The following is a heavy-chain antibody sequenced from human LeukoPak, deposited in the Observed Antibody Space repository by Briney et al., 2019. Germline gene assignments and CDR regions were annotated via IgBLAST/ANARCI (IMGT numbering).Heavy chain of an antibody. CDR3: ARAAGSLYYYYGMDV. CDR1: GGSISSGGYS. CDR2: IYHSGST. J-gene: IGHJ6*04. Sequence: SETLSLTCAVSGGSISSGGYSWSWLRQPPGKGLEWMGYIYHSGSTYYNPSLKSRVTISVDRSKHQFSLKLSSVTAADTAVYYCARAAGSLYYYYGMDVWGKGTTVTVSS. V-gene: IGHV4-30-2*01.